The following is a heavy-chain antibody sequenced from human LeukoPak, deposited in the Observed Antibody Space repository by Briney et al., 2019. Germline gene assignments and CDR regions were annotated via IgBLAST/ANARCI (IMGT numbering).Heavy chain of an antibody. V-gene: IGHV4-4*07. J-gene: IGHJ5*02. CDR1: GGSISSYY. CDR2: IYTSGST. Sequence: SETLSLTCTVSGGSISSYYWSWIRQPAGKGLEWIGRIYTSGSTNYNPSLKSRVTMSVDTSKNQFSLKLSSVTAADTAVYYCARDWLPYGYQGYNWFDPWGQGTLVTVSS. D-gene: IGHD5-18*01. CDR3: ARDWLPYGYQGYNWFDP.